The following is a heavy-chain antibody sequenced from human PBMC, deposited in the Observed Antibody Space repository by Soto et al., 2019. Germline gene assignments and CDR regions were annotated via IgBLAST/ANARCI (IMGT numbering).Heavy chain of an antibody. CDR3: AKPPGPYYYYYGMDV. J-gene: IGHJ6*02. CDR2: ISWNSGSI. Sequence: EVQLVESGGGLVQPGRSLRLSCAASGFTFDDYAMHWVRQAPGKGLEWVSGISWNSGSIGYADSVKGRFTISRDNAKNSLYLQMNILRAEDTALYYCAKPPGPYYYYYGMDVWGQGTTVTVSS. CDR1: GFTFDDYA. V-gene: IGHV3-9*01.